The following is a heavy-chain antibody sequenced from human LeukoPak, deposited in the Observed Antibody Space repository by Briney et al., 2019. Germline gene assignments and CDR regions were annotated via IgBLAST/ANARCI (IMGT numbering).Heavy chain of an antibody. D-gene: IGHD3-10*01. CDR1: GFTFSIYE. CDR3: ARDFKLTYGSGG. J-gene: IGHJ4*02. V-gene: IGHV3-48*03. Sequence: GGSLRLSCAASGFTFSIYEMNWVRQAPGKGLEWVSYISSSGSTIYYADSVKGRFTISRDNAKNSLYLQMNSLRAEDTAVYYCARDFKLTYGSGGWGQGTLVTVSS. CDR2: ISSSGSTI.